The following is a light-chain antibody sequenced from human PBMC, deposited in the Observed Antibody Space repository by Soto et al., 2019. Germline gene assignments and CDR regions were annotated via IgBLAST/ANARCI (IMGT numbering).Light chain of an antibody. Sequence: DIVRTQSPESLAVSLGERATINCKSSQSLFYTFSNKNYLSWFQQKPGQPPKLLIYWASTRESGVPDRFSGSGSGTDFTLTISSLQAEDVAVYYCQQYHNSPRTFGPGTRVEIK. V-gene: IGKV4-1*01. CDR2: WAS. CDR3: QQYHNSPRT. J-gene: IGKJ1*01. CDR1: QSLFYTFSNKNY.